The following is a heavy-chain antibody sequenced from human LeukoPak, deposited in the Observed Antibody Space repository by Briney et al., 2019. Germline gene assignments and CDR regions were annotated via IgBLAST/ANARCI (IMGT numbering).Heavy chain of an antibody. Sequence: SETLSLTCTVSGGSISSSSYYWGWIRQPPGKGLEWIGSIYYSGSTYYNPSHKSRVTISVDTSKNQFSLKLSSVTAADTAVYYCARRTETFTDYWGQGTLVTVSS. J-gene: IGHJ4*02. CDR3: ARRTETFTDY. CDR1: GGSISSSSYY. V-gene: IGHV4-39*01. CDR2: IYYSGST. D-gene: IGHD2-2*01.